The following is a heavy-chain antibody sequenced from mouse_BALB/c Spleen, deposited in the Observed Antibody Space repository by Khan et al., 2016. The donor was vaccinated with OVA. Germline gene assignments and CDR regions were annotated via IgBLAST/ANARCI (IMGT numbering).Heavy chain of an antibody. J-gene: IGHJ3*01. V-gene: IGHV1-77*01. CDR3: ARRNYFGYTFAY. D-gene: IGHD1-2*01. Sequence: QVQLQQSGAELARPGASVKLSCKASGYTFTDYYINWVKQRTGQGLEWIGEIYPRSGNTYCNEKFKGKATLTADKSSSIAYMQLSSLTSEDSAVYFCARRNYFGYTFAYWGQGTLVTVSA. CDR2: IYPRSGNT. CDR1: GYTFTDYY.